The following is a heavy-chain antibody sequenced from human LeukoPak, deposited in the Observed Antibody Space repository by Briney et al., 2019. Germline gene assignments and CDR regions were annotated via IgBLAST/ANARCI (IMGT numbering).Heavy chain of an antibody. V-gene: IGHV4-34*01. Sequence: SETLSLTCAVYGGSFSGYYWSWIRQPPGKGLEWIGEINHSGSTYYNPSLKSRVTISVDRSKNQFSLKLSSVTAADTAVYYCARLGGGNPEFDYWGQGTLVTVSS. CDR2: INHSGST. J-gene: IGHJ4*02. CDR3: ARLGGGNPEFDY. CDR1: GGSFSGYY. D-gene: IGHD4-23*01.